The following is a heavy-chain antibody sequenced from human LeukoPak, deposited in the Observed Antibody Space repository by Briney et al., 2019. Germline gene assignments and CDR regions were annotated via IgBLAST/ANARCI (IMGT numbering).Heavy chain of an antibody. V-gene: IGHV1-69*13. J-gene: IGHJ4*02. CDR3: ARDLSLYYYDSSGQYYFDY. D-gene: IGHD3-22*01. Sequence: ASVKVSCKASGGTFISYAISWVRQAPGQGLEWMGGIIPIFGTANCAQKFQGRVTITADESTSTAYMELSSLRSEDTAVYYCARDLSLYYYDSSGQYYFDYWGQGTLVTVSS. CDR2: IIPIFGTA. CDR1: GGTFISYA.